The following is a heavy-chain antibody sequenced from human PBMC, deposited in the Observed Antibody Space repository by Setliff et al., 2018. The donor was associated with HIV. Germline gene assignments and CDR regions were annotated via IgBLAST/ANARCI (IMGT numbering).Heavy chain of an antibody. CDR1: GYTFTSYD. V-gene: IGHV1-8*03. J-gene: IGHJ6*02. CDR3: ARIRGYCSGGSCYSVFNYYYGMDV. CDR2: MNPNSGNT. D-gene: IGHD2-15*01. Sequence: VASVKVSCKASGYTFTSYDINWVRQATGQGLEWMGWMNPNSGNTGYAQKFQGRVTITRNTSISTAYMELSSLRSEDTAVYYCARIRGYCSGGSCYSVFNYYYGMDVWGQGTTGTVSS.